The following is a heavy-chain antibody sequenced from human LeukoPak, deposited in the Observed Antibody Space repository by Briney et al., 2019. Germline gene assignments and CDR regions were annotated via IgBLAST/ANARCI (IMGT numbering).Heavy chain of an antibody. D-gene: IGHD5-24*01. CDR2: IYYSGST. Sequence: SETLSLTCTVSGGSISSSSYYWGWIRQPPGKGLEWIGSIYYSGSTYYNPSLKSRVTISVDTSKNQFSLKLSSVTAADTAVYYCARHTAEKYNWFDRWGQGTLVTVSS. V-gene: IGHV4-39*07. CDR1: GGSISSSSYY. J-gene: IGHJ5*02. CDR3: ARHTAEKYNWFDR.